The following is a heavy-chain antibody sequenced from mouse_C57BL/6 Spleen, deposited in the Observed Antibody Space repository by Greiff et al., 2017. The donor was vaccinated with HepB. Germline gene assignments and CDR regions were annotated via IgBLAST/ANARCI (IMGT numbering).Heavy chain of an antibody. CDR2: IYYSGTI. CDR3: ARGVAGYYAMDY. J-gene: IGHJ4*01. D-gene: IGHD1-1*02. CDR1: GISITTGNYR. Sequence: VQLKESGPGLVKPSQTVFLTCTVTGISITTGNYRWSWIRQFPGNKLEWIGYIYYSGTITYNPSLTSRTTITRDTPKNQFFLEMNSLTAEDTATYYCARGVAGYYAMDYWGQGTSVTVSS. V-gene: IGHV3-5*01.